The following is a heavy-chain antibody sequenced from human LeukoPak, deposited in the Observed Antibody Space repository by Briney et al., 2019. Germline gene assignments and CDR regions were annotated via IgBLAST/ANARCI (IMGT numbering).Heavy chain of an antibody. CDR2: ISGSGGST. Sequence: GGSLRLSCAASGFTFSSYAMSWVRQAPGKGLEWVSAISGSGGSTYYADSVKGRFTISRDNSKNTLYLQMNSLRAEDTAVYYCAREGLAYGSGSYFYYYYYGMDVWGQGTTVTVSS. J-gene: IGHJ6*02. CDR3: AREGLAYGSGSYFYYYYYGMDV. V-gene: IGHV3-23*01. CDR1: GFTFSSYA. D-gene: IGHD3-10*01.